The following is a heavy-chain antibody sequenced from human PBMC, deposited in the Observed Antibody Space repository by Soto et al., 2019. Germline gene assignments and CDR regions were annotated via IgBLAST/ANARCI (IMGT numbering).Heavy chain of an antibody. CDR3: ARPARECSSPGCAN. D-gene: IGHD2-2*01. V-gene: IGHV3-23*01. CDR1: GFTFSSYA. Sequence: LRLSCAASGFTFSSYAMSWVRQAPGRGLEWVTAISGRDDSTYYADSVKGRFTISRDNSKNTLYLQMTSLRAEDTAVYYCARPARECSSPGCANWGQGTLVTVSS. CDR2: ISGRDDST. J-gene: IGHJ4*02.